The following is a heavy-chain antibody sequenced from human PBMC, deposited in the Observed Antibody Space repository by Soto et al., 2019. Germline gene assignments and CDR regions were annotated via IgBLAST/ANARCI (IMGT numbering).Heavy chain of an antibody. CDR3: TRDERYLQRHEPFDT. V-gene: IGHV3-74*01. CDR1: GFTFSSYW. J-gene: IGHJ3*02. CDR2: INGDVSSA. D-gene: IGHD1-1*01. Sequence: EVQLVESGGGLVQPGGSLRLSCAASGFTFSSYWMHWVRQAPGKGLVWVSRINGDVSSADYADSVKGRFTVSRDNAKNTESRQMSSRRANDTAVYFCTRDERYLQRHEPFDTWGQGTVVTVSS.